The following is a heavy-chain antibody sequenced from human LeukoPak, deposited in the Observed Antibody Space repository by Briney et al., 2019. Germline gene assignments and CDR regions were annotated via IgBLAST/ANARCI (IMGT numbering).Heavy chain of an antibody. Sequence: ASVTVSCKPPGYSLNTYHITWVRQAAGRGLAWVGWISGDSGNTIYAKRIKGKVTMTTDRATSTADLELRSLRFDDTAVYYGARRASYSGSYWDGFDPWGQGTLVTVSS. D-gene: IGHD1-26*01. CDR3: ARRASYSGSYWDGFDP. CDR1: GYSLNTYH. V-gene: IGHV1-18*04. J-gene: IGHJ5*02. CDR2: ISGDSGNT.